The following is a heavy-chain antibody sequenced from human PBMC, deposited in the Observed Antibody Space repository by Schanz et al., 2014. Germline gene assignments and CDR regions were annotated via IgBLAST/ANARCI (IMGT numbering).Heavy chain of an antibody. Sequence: QVQLQESGPGLVKPSETLSLMCTVSGGSMDTHYWGWIRQPPGKGLEWIAFIYSSGIANYNPSLERRLPITVHPSKTQFPLRLPSVTAADTATYYCARRVVPATMGLYFDLWGQGTLVTVSS. D-gene: IGHD2-21*01. CDR3: ARRVVPATMGLYFDL. CDR2: IYSSGIA. CDR1: GGSMDTHY. J-gene: IGHJ4*02. V-gene: IGHV4-4*08.